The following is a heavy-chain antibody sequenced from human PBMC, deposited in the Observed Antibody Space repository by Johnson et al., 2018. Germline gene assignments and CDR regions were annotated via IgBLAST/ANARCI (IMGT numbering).Heavy chain of an antibody. CDR1: GFTFDDYA. Sequence: VQLVQSGGGLVQPGRSLRLSCAASGFTFDDYAMHWVRQAPGKGLEWVSGINWNSGSIGYADSVKGRFTISRDNAKNSLYLQMNSLRTEDTALYYCAKGEYPNHYYYYGMDGLGQGTTVTVSS. V-gene: IGHV3-9*01. CDR3: AKGEYPNHYYYYGMDG. D-gene: IGHD2/OR15-2a*01. J-gene: IGHJ6*02. CDR2: INWNSGSI.